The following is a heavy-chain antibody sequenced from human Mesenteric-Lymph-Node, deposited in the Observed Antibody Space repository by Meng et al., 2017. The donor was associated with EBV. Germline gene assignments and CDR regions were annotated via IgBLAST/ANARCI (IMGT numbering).Heavy chain of an antibody. Sequence: VQVVQSGAEVKKPGASVKVSCKASGYTLTTYYMHWVRQAPGQGLEWMGKIDPSGGSTTYTQKFRGRLTLTRDTSTSTVYMELSSLRSEDTAVYYCAREAGYSTNWPCDYWGQGTLVTVSS. D-gene: IGHD6-13*01. V-gene: IGHV1-46*01. CDR3: AREAGYSTNWPCDY. J-gene: IGHJ4*02. CDR2: IDPSGGST. CDR1: GYTLTTYY.